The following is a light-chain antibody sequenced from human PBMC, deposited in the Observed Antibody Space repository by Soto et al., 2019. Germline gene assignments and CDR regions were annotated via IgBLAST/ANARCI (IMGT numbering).Light chain of an antibody. J-gene: IGLJ3*02. CDR1: SSNIGAGYD. V-gene: IGLV1-40*01. Sequence: QSVLTQPPSVSGAPGQRVTISCTGSSSNIGAGYDVHWYQQLPGTAPKLLIYGNSNRPSGVPDRFSGSKSGTSASLDITGLQAEDEADYCCQSYDSSRSGWVFGGGTKLTVL. CDR2: GNS. CDR3: QSYDSSRSGWV.